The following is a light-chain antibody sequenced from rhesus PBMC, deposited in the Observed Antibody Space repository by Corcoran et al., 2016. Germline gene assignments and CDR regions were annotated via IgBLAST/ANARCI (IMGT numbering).Light chain of an antibody. CDR2: RAS. CDR3: QQHDNSPYS. CDR1: QGISNW. V-gene: IGKV1-69*01. J-gene: IGKJ2*01. Sequence: DIQMTQSPSSLSASVGDRVTITCRASQGISNWLAWYQQKPGKAPKLLIYRASNLETGVPSRFSGSGSGTDFTLTIRRLQPEDIATYYCQQHDNSPYSFGQGTKVEIK.